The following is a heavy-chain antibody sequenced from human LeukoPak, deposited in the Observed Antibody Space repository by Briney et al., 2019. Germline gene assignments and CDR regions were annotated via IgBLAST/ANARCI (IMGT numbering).Heavy chain of an antibody. CDR2: IIPIFGTA. Sequence: SAKVSCKASGGTFSSYAISWVRQAPGQGLEWMGGIIPIFGTANYAQKFQGRVTITADESTSTAYMELSSLRSEDTAVYYCARAPYYDFWSGAAPDYYYYGMDVWGQGTTVTVS. J-gene: IGHJ6*02. CDR3: ARAPYYDFWSGAAPDYYYYGMDV. CDR1: GGTFSSYA. D-gene: IGHD3-3*01. V-gene: IGHV1-69*13.